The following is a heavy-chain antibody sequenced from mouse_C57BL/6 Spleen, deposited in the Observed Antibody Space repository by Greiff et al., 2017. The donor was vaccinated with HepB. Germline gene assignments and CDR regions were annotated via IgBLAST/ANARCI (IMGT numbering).Heavy chain of an antibody. CDR3: ARGPYDGYYDYAMDY. CDR2: INPSNGGT. CDR1: GYTFTSYW. D-gene: IGHD2-3*01. J-gene: IGHJ4*01. V-gene: IGHV1-53*01. Sequence: QVQLQQSGTELVKPGASVKLSCKASGYTFTSYWMHWVKQRPGQGLEWIGNINPSNGGTNYNEKFKSKATLTVDKSSSTAYMQLRSLTSEDSAVYYCARGPYDGYYDYAMDYWGQGTSVTVSS.